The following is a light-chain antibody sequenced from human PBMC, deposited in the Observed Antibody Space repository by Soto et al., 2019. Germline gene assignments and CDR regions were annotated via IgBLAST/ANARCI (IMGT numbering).Light chain of an antibody. CDR1: SSDVGGYNY. V-gene: IGLV2-14*03. CDR2: DVS. CDR3: SSYTTSNTRQIV. J-gene: IGLJ1*01. Sequence: QSALTQPASVSGSARQSITISCTGTSSDVGGYNYVSWYQHHPGKAPKRLIYDVSNRPSGISNRFSGSKSDNTASLTISGLQPEDEADYYCSSYTTSNTRQIVFGTGTKLTVL.